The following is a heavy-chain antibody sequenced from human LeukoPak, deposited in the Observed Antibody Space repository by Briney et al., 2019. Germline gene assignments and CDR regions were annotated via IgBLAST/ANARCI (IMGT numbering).Heavy chain of an antibody. D-gene: IGHD3-3*01. V-gene: IGHV5-51*01. CDR3: ARRRRSSSYDFWSAYADY. CDR2: IYPGDSDT. J-gene: IGHJ4*02. CDR1: GYSFTTYW. Sequence: KSGESLKISCKGSGYSFTTYWIGWVRQMPGKGLEWMGIIYPGDSDTRCSPSFQGQVTISADKSISTAYLQWSSLKASDTAMYYCARRRRSSSYDFWSAYADYWGQGTLVTVSS.